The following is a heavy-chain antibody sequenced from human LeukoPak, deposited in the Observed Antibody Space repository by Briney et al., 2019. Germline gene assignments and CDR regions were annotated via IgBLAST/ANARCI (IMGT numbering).Heavy chain of an antibody. Sequence: GGSLRLSCVVSEFTFSNYWMGWVRQAPGKGLEWVSGISWNSGSIGYADSVKGRFTISRDNAKNSLYLQMNSLRAEDTALYYCAKISSGYYFGDVDYWGQGTLVTVSS. CDR1: EFTFSNYW. D-gene: IGHD3-22*01. CDR3: AKISSGYYFGDVDY. V-gene: IGHV3-9*01. J-gene: IGHJ4*02. CDR2: ISWNSGSI.